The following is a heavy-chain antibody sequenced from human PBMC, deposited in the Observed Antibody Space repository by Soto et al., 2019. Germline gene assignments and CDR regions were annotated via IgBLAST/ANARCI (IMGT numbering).Heavy chain of an antibody. CDR1: GFTFSNAW. V-gene: IGHV3-15*01. CDR3: TQGQGPTAVY. J-gene: IGHJ4*02. CDR2: XXXKXDXGXT. Sequence: GGSLRLSCAASGFTFSNAWISWVRQAPGKGLEXVGRXXXKXDXGXTXXXXPVKGRFTISRDDSKNTLYLQMNSLKTEDTAVYYCTQGQGPTAVYWGQGTLVTVSS.